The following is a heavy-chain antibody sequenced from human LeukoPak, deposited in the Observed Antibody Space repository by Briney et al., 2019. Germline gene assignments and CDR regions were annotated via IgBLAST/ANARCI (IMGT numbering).Heavy chain of an antibody. D-gene: IGHD2-15*01. Sequence: SETLSLTCTVSGGSISSYYWSWLRQPAGKGLEWIGRIYTSGSTNYNPSLTTRVTMSVDTSKNQFSLKLNSVTAADTAVYYCARTSWVAAYLSGNYYYYYYMDVWGKGTTVTVSS. V-gene: IGHV4-4*07. J-gene: IGHJ6*03. CDR2: IYTSGST. CDR3: ARTSWVAAYLSGNYYYYYYMDV. CDR1: GGSISSYY.